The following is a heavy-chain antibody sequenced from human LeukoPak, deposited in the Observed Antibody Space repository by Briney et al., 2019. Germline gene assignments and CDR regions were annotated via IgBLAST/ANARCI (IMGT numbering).Heavy chain of an antibody. V-gene: IGHV3-21*01. CDR1: GYSISSGYY. CDR3: AKDVGIAVAGTDY. Sequence: ETLSLTCTVSGYSISSGYYWGWVRQAPGKGLEWVSSISSSSSYIYYADSVKGRFTISRDNSKNTLYLQMNSLRAEDTAVYYCAKDVGIAVAGTDYWGQGTLVTVSS. J-gene: IGHJ4*02. CDR2: ISSSSSYI. D-gene: IGHD6-19*01.